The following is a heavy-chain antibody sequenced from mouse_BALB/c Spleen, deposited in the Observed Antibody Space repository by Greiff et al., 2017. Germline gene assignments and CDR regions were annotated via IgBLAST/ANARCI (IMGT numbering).Heavy chain of an antibody. CDR3: ARDNYGDY. CDR1: GFTFSDYG. V-gene: IGHV5-15*02. D-gene: IGHD1-1*01. Sequence: EVKLVESGGGLVQPGGSRKLSCAASGFTFSDYGMAWVRQAPGKGPEWVAFISNLAYSIYYADTVTGRFTISRENAKNTLYLEMSSLRSEDTAMYYCARDNYGDYWGQGTSVTVSS. J-gene: IGHJ4*01. CDR2: ISNLAYSI.